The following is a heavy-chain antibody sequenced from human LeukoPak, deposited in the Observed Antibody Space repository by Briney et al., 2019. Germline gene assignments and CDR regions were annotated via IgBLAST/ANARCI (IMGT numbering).Heavy chain of an antibody. J-gene: IGHJ4*02. D-gene: IGHD6-19*01. CDR3: ARGKVVAGTPGQNSWDY. CDR1: GGSISNYY. Sequence: SETLSLTCTVSGGSISNYYWNWIRQPAGKGLEWIGRIYTSGTTNYNPSLKSRVSMSVDTSKNQFSLKLSSVTAADTAVYYCARGKVVAGTPGQNSWDYWGQGTLVTVSP. V-gene: IGHV4-4*07. CDR2: IYTSGTT.